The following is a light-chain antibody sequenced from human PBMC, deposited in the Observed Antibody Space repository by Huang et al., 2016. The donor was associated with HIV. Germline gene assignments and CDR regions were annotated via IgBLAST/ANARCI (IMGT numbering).Light chain of an antibody. V-gene: IGKV3-15*01. CDR3: QQYNDWPPWYT. CDR1: RSVGNN. CDR2: GAS. Sequence: IVMTLSPATLSVSPGERVTLSCRASRSVGNNLAWYQQKVGQPPRLLIYGASTRATGIAARFSGSGSGTDFTLTISSLQSEDFAVYYCQQYNDWPPWYTFGQGTKLGIK. J-gene: IGKJ2*01.